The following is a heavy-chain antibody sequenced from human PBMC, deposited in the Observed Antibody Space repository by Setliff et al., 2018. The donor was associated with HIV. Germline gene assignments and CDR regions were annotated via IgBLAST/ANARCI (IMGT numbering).Heavy chain of an antibody. CDR3: ATLWMRGGYFDT. J-gene: IGHJ4*02. Sequence: PSETLSLTCTVSGGSISSSSYYWMHWVRQAPGKGLMWVSHINNDETITKYADSVKGRFTISRDNAKNTVYLQMNSLRPEDTAVYYCATLWMRGGYFDTWGQGTLVHVSS. V-gene: IGHV3-74*01. D-gene: IGHD2-15*01. CDR2: INNDETIT. CDR1: GGSISSSSYYW.